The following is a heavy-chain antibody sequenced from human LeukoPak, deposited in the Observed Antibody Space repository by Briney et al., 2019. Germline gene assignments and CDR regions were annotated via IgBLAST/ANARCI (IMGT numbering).Heavy chain of an antibody. J-gene: IGHJ2*01. CDR1: GGTFSSYA. CDR3: ARAPLEMATTYWSFDL. V-gene: IGHV1-69*06. CDR2: IIPIFGTA. Sequence: SVKVSCKASGGTFSSYAISWVRQAPGQGLEWMGGIIPIFGTANYAQKFQGRVAITADKSTSTAYMELSSRRSEDTAVYYCARAPLEMATTYWSFDLWGRGTLVTVSS. D-gene: IGHD5-24*01.